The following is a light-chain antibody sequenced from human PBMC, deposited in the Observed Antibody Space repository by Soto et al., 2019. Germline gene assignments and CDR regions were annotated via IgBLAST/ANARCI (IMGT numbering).Light chain of an antibody. CDR2: EVS. CDR1: SSDVGGYNY. J-gene: IGLJ1*01. V-gene: IGLV2-14*01. Sequence: QSVLTQPASVSGSPGQSITISCTGTSSDVGGYNYVSWYQQHPGKAPKLMIYEVSNRPSGISNPFSGAKSGNTASLTISGRQAEDEADYYCSSYTSSSTLNYVFGTGTKRTVL. CDR3: SSYTSSSTLNYV.